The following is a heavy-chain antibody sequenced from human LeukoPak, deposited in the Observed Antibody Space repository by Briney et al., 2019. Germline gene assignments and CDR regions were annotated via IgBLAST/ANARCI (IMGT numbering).Heavy chain of an antibody. J-gene: IGHJ4*02. V-gene: IGHV3-72*01. Sequence: GGSLRLSCVASGFSFSDHYIDWVRQAPGKGLEWVGRSRDRSKSYTTDYAASVKGRFTISRDDSKKSVYLQMNSLETEDTAVYYCATAKFPPGYWGQGTLVTVSS. CDR1: GFSFSDHY. D-gene: IGHD4/OR15-4a*01. CDR3: ATAKFPPGY. CDR2: SRDRSKSYTT.